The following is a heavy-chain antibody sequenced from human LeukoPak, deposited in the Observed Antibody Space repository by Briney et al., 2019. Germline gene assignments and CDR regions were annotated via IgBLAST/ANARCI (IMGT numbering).Heavy chain of an antibody. D-gene: IGHD1-26*01. CDR3: AKEGANQYYFDY. V-gene: IGHV3-30-3*01. CDR1: GFTFSSYA. Sequence: GGSLRLSCAASGFTFSSYAMHWVRQAPGKGLEWVAIISYDGNNKYYADSVKGRFTISRDNSKNTLYLQMNILRAEDTAVYYCAKEGANQYYFDYWGQGTLVTVSS. J-gene: IGHJ4*02. CDR2: ISYDGNNK.